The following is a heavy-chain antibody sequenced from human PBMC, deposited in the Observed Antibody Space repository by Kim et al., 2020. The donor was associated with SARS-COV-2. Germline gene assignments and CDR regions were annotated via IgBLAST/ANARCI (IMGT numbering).Heavy chain of an antibody. Sequence: GGSLRLSCSASGFTFSSYAMHWVRQAPGKGLEYVSAISSNGGSTYYADSVKCRFTISRDNSKNTLYLQMSSLRAEDTAVYYCVKDGAYSSGWYLGYFDYWGQGTLVTVSS. CDR2: ISSNGGST. CDR1: GFTFSSYA. D-gene: IGHD6-19*01. V-gene: IGHV3-64D*06. J-gene: IGHJ4*02. CDR3: VKDGAYSSGWYLGYFDY.